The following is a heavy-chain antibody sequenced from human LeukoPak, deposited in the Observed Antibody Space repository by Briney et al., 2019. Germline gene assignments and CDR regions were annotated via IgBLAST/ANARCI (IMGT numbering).Heavy chain of an antibody. CDR1: GFTFSTYS. CDR3: ARDRMALFDC. Sequence: GGSLRLSCAASGFTFSTYSMTWVRQAPGKGLEWVSTISGSGGSTYYADSVKGRFTISRDNSKNTLYLQMNSLRAEDTAVYYCARDRMALFDCWGQGTLVTVSS. CDR2: ISGSGGST. V-gene: IGHV3-23*01. J-gene: IGHJ4*02. D-gene: IGHD5-24*01.